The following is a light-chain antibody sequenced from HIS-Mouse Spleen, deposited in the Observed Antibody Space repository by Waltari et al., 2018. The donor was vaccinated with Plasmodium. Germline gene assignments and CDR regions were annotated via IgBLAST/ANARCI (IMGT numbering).Light chain of an antibody. J-gene: IGKJ1*01. Sequence: EIVLTQSPGTLSLSPGESATPSCRASQSVSSSYLAWYQQKPGQAPRLLIYGASSRATGIPDRFSGSGSGTDFTLTISRLEPEDFAVYYCQQYGSSPWTFGQGTKVEIK. CDR1: QSVSSSY. CDR2: GAS. V-gene: IGKV3-20*01. CDR3: QQYGSSPWT.